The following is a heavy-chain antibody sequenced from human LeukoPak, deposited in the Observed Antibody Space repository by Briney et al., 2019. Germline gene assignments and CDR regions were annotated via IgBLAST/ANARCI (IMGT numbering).Heavy chain of an antibody. Sequence: PGGSLRLSCAASGFTFSSYAMSWVRHAPGKGLEWVSAISGSGGSTYYADSVKGRFTISRDNSKNTLYLQMNSLRAEDTAVYYCAKDSTPRIDIVATIPSYYYYYGMDVWGQGTTVTVSS. V-gene: IGHV3-23*01. D-gene: IGHD5-12*01. CDR1: GFTFSSYA. J-gene: IGHJ6*02. CDR3: AKDSTPRIDIVATIPSYYYYYGMDV. CDR2: ISGSGGST.